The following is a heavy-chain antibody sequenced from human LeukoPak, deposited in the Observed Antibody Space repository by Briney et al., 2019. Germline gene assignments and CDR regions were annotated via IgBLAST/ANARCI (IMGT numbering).Heavy chain of an antibody. CDR2: VFYSGNT. CDR1: GGSITGYY. D-gene: IGHD6-19*01. J-gene: IGHJ3*01. V-gene: IGHV4-59*08. CDR3: ARHISVSYDAFDL. Sequence: SETLSLTCTVSGGSITGYYWSWIRQPPGKGLEWIGYVFYSGNTLYNPSLKSRVTISVDTSKTQFSLKLTPVTAADTAVYYCARHISVSYDAFDLWGRGTMVTVSS.